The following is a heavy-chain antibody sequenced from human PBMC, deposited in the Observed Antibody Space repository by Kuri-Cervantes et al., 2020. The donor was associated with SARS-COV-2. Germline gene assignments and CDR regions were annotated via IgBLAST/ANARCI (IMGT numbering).Heavy chain of an antibody. D-gene: IGHD5-18*01. V-gene: IGHV1-69*06. CDR3: ARLDAVVYFGMDV. Sequence: SVKVSCKASGGTFSSYAISWVRQAPGQGLEWMGGIIPIFGTANYAQKFQGRVTITADKSTSTAYMELSSLRSENTAVYYCARLDAVVYFGMDVWGQGTTVTVSS. CDR2: IIPIFGTA. J-gene: IGHJ6*02. CDR1: GGTFSSYA.